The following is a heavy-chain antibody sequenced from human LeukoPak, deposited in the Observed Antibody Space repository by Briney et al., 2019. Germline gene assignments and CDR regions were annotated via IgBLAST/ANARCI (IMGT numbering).Heavy chain of an antibody. CDR2: INPSGGST. D-gene: IGHD3-10*01. V-gene: IGHV1-46*01. Sequence: ASVKVSYKASGYTFTTDYIHWVRQAPGQGLEWMGIINPSGGSTTYAQKFQGRVIMTGDTSTSTVYMELRSLRSEDTAVYYCARARGSGSYYGHDYYYYYYMDVWGQGTTVTVSS. CDR3: ARARGSGSYYGHDYYYYYYMDV. J-gene: IGHJ6*03. CDR1: GYTFTTDY.